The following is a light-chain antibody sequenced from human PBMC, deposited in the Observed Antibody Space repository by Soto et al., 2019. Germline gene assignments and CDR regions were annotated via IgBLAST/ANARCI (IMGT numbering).Light chain of an antibody. CDR2: DAS. V-gene: IGKV1-5*01. Sequence: DIQMTQSPSILSPSLGDRFTITCRASRRISDWLACYQQKPGKAPELLIFDASTLKSGVPSRFSGSGSGTEFTLTISRLQPDDVATYYCLQYSSHSWTFGQGTKVDIK. J-gene: IGKJ1*01. CDR1: RRISDW. CDR3: LQYSSHSWT.